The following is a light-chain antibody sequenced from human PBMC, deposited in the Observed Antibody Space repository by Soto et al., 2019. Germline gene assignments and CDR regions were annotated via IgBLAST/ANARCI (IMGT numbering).Light chain of an antibody. V-gene: IGKV1-39*01. Sequence: DIQITQSPSSLSASVGDRVTITCRASQSISSYLNWYQQKPGKAPKLLIYAASSLQSGVPSRFIVSGSGTDLTLTISSLQPEDFADYDCQPSYSTLPITFCQGTRLEIK. J-gene: IGKJ5*01. CDR2: AAS. CDR1: QSISSY. CDR3: QPSYSTLPIT.